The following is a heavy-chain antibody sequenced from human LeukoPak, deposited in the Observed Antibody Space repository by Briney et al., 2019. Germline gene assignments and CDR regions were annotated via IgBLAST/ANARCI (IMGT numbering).Heavy chain of an antibody. Sequence: SETLSLTCTVSGGSISSGGYYWSWIRQHPGRGLEWIGYIYYSGSTYYNPSLKSRVTISVDTSKNQFSLKLSSVTAADTAVYYCARGVRTGGGHYFDYWGQGTLVTVSS. CDR2: IYYSGST. CDR3: ARGVRTGGGHYFDY. CDR1: GGSISSGGYY. V-gene: IGHV4-31*03. D-gene: IGHD7-27*01. J-gene: IGHJ4*02.